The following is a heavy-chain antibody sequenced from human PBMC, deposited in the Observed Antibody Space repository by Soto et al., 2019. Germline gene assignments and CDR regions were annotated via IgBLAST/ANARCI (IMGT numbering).Heavy chain of an antibody. Sequence: EVQLVESGGGLVQPGGSLRLSCEVSGFTFSSYWMHWVRQVPGKGLLWVSRTNEDGTTTTYADSVRGRFTISRDNANTTLYLEMTRLRAAAMGVYFCTREMGGGGGIWGQGTLVTVA. J-gene: IGHJ4*02. CDR2: TNEDGTTT. CDR1: GFTFSSYW. V-gene: IGHV3-74*01. CDR3: TREMGGGGGI. D-gene: IGHD3-16*01.